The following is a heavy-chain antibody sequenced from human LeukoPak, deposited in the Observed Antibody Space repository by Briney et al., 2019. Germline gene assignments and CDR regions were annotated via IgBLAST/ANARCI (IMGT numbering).Heavy chain of an antibody. V-gene: IGHV4-61*09. CDR2: IYYSGST. D-gene: IGHD4-11*01. CDR1: GDSINSGNHY. J-gene: IGHJ4*02. Sequence: SQTLSLTCTVSGDSINSGNHYWSWIRQPAGKGLEWIGYIYYSGSTNYNPSLKSRVTISVDTSKNQFSLKLTSVTAADTSIYFCATSTKVVRPDSWDSWGQGTLVTVSS. CDR3: ATSTKVVRPDSWDS.